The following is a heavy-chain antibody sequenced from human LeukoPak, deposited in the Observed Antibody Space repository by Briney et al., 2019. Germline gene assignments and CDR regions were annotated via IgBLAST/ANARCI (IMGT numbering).Heavy chain of an antibody. V-gene: IGHV4-34*01. CDR1: GGSFSGYY. CDR3: ARVPPPPYYDFWSGYPRDYMDV. D-gene: IGHD3-3*01. Sequence: KASETLSLTCAVYGGSFSGYYWSWIRQPPGKGLEWIGEINHSGSTNYNPSLKSRVTISVDTSKNQFSLKLSSVTAADTAVYYCARVPPPPYYDFWSGYPRDYMDVWGKGTTVTVSS. J-gene: IGHJ6*03. CDR2: INHSGST.